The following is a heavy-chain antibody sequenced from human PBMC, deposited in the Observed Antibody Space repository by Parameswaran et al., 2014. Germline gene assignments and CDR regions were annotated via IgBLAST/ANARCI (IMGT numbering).Heavy chain of an antibody. CDR2: IYWDDDK. V-gene: IGHV2-5*02. D-gene: IGHD3-16*01. CDR3: AHSVWDYVWEEYYFDY. Sequence: IRQPPGKALEWLALIYWDDDKRYSPSLKSRLTITKDTSKNQVVLTMTNMDPVDTATYYCAHSVWDYVWEEYYFDYWGQGTLVTVSS. J-gene: IGHJ4*02.